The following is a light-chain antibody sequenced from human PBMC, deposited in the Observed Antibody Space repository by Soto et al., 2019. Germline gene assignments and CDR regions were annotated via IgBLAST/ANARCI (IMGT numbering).Light chain of an antibody. CDR2: GAS. CDR1: QTVSNNY. J-gene: IGKJ1*01. CDR3: QQYGSSRT. Sequence: ESVLTQSAGTLSLSPGERATLSCRASQTVSNNYLAWYQQKPGQAPRLFIYGASTRATGIPDRFSGSGSGTDFTLTISRLEPEDFAVYYCQQYGSSRTFGHGTKVDIK. V-gene: IGKV3-20*01.